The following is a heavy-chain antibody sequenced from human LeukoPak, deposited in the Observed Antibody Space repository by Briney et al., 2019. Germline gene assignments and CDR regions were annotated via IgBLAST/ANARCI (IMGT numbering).Heavy chain of an antibody. CDR1: GYTFINYG. CDR2: ISASNGNT. CDR3: ARALSRGYSGYDYGSGY. D-gene: IGHD5-12*01. J-gene: IGHJ4*02. V-gene: IGHV1-18*01. Sequence: ASVKVSCKASGYTFINYGVTWVRQAPGQGLEWMGWISASNGNTNYAQKLQGRVTMTTETSTSTAYMELRSLRSDDTAVYYCARALSRGYSGYDYGSGYWGQGTLVTVSS.